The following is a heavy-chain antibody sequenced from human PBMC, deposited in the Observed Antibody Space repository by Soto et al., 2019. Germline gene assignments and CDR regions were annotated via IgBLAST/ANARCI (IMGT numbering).Heavy chain of an antibody. Sequence: GGSLRLSCAASGFTFSSYGMHWVRQAPGKGLEWVAVIWYDGSNKYYADSVKGRFTISRDNSKNTLYLQMNSLRAEDTAVYYCARDPRIYDFWSGYYPDDAFDIWGQGTMVTVSS. CDR2: IWYDGSNK. CDR1: GFTFSSYG. J-gene: IGHJ3*02. D-gene: IGHD3-3*01. CDR3: ARDPRIYDFWSGYYPDDAFDI. V-gene: IGHV3-33*08.